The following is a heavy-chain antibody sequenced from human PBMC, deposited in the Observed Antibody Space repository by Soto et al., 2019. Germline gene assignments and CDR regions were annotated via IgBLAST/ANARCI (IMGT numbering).Heavy chain of an antibody. CDR2: IIPIFGTA. CDR1: GGTFSSYA. Sequence: QVQLVQSGAEVKKPGSSVKVSCKASGGTFSSYAISWVRQAPGQGLEWMGGIIPIFGTANYAQKFQGRVTITADESTSTAYMELSSLRSEDTAVYYCARTELGPDYYGSLEGEYFQHWGRGTLVTVSS. CDR3: ARTELGPDYYGSLEGEYFQH. V-gene: IGHV1-69*12. D-gene: IGHD3-10*01. J-gene: IGHJ1*01.